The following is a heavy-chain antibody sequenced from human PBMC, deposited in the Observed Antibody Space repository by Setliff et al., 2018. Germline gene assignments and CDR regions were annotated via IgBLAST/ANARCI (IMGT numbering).Heavy chain of an antibody. J-gene: IGHJ3*02. D-gene: IGHD1-26*01. CDR1: GYTFTTFA. V-gene: IGHV1-3*01. Sequence: ASVKVSCKPSGYTFTTFAMHWVRQAPGQRLEWMGWINAGNGNTKYSQKFQGRVAITGDTSASTAYMELSRLRSEDTAVYYCATSGSYLFDAFDIWGQGTVVTV. CDR3: ATSGSYLFDAFDI. CDR2: INAGNGNT.